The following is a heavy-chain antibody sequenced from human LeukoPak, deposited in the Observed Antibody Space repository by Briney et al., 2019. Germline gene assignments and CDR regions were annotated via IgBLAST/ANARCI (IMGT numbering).Heavy chain of an antibody. D-gene: IGHD2-15*01. CDR2: INTNTGNP. V-gene: IGHV7-4-1*02. Sequence: GASVKVSCKASGYIFTYYAMNWVRQAPGQGLEWMGWINTNTGNPTYAQGFTGRFVFSLDTSVSTAYLQISSLKAEDTAVYYCARDSTVAAGPFDAFDIWGQGTMVTVSS. CDR1: GYIFTYYA. CDR3: ARDSTVAAGPFDAFDI. J-gene: IGHJ3*02.